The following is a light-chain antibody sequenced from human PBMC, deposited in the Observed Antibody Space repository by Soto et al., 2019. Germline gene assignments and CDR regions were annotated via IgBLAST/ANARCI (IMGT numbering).Light chain of an antibody. CDR1: QSVSNY. CDR3: QQYGSSGT. Sequence: EIVLTQSPATLSLSPWERATLSCRASQSVSNYLAWYQQKPGQAPRLLIYGASNRATGIPDRFSGSGSGTDFTLTISRLEPEDFAVYYCQQYGSSGTFGQGTKVDIK. J-gene: IGKJ1*01. V-gene: IGKV3-20*01. CDR2: GAS.